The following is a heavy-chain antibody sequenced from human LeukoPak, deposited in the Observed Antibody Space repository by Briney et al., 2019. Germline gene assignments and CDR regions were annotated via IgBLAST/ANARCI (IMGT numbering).Heavy chain of an antibody. V-gene: IGHV3-9*01. D-gene: IGHD5-12*01. CDR3: AKDIGATIGLNWFDP. Sequence: PGRSLRLSCAASGFTFDDYAMHWVRQAPGKGLEWVSGISWNSGSIGYADSVKGRFTISRDNAKNSLYLQMNSLRAEDTALYYCAKDIGATIGLNWFDPRGQGTLVTVSS. CDR2: ISWNSGSI. CDR1: GFTFDDYA. J-gene: IGHJ5*02.